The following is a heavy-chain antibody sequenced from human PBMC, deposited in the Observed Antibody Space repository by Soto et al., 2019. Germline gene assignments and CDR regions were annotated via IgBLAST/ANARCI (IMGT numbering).Heavy chain of an antibody. D-gene: IGHD3-22*01. J-gene: IGHJ4*02. CDR1: GGTFSTNT. Sequence: ASVKVSCKASGGTFSTNTISWVRQAPGQGLEWMGGIMPIFCSANYAQKFQGRVTITAEEYTRTVYMELSRLRSEDTAVYYCARQFDSDTSGYYYAYWGQGTLVTVSS. CDR3: ARQFDSDTSGYYYAY. V-gene: IGHV1-69*13. CDR2: IMPIFCSA.